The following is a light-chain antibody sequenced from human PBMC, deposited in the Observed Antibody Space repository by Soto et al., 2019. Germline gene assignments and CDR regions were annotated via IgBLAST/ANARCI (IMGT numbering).Light chain of an antibody. J-gene: IGLJ3*02. V-gene: IGLV2-11*01. CDR1: SSDVGDYNY. CDR3: CSYAGSDTYGV. CDR2: DVS. Sequence: QSVLTQPRSVSGSPGQSVTISCTGTSSDVGDYNYVSWYQQHPGKAPKVMIYDVSKRPSGVPDRFSGSKSGNTASLTISGLQAEDEADYFCCSYAGSDTYGVFGGGTKLTVL.